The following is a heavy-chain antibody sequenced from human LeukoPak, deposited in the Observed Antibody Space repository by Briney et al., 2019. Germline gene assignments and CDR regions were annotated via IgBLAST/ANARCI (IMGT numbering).Heavy chain of an antibody. J-gene: IGHJ4*02. CDR2: IYHSGST. D-gene: IGHD3-22*01. V-gene: IGHV4-38-2*02. CDR3: ARQGYYDIPFDY. CDR1: GYSISSGCY. Sequence: MPSETLSLTCTVSGYSISSGCYWGWIRQPPGRGLEWIGSIYHSGSTYYNPSLKSRVTISVDTSKNQFSLKLSSATAADTAVYYCARQGYYDIPFDYWGQGTLVTVSS.